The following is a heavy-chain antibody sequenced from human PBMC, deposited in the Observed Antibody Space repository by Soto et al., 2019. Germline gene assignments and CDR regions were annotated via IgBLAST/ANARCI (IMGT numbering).Heavy chain of an antibody. CDR2: ISYDGSNK. J-gene: IGHJ4*02. V-gene: IGHV3-30-3*01. CDR3: ARDLGYSSGWSQDY. D-gene: IGHD6-19*01. CDR1: GFTFSSYA. Sequence: PGGSLRLSCAASGFTFSSYATHWVRQAPGKGLEWVAVISYDGSNKYYADSAKGRFTISRDNSKNTLYLQMNSLRAEDTAVYYCARDLGYSSGWSQDYWGQGTLVTVSS.